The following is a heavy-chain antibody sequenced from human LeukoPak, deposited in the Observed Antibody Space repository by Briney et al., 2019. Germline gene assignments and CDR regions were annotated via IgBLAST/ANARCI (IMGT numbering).Heavy chain of an antibody. CDR2: IYYSGST. CDR1: GGSISSSSYY. D-gene: IGHD3-3*01. Sequence: SETLSLTCTVSGGSISSSSYYWGWIRQPPGKGLEWIGSIYYSGSTYYNPSLKSRVTISVDTSKNQFSLKLSSVTAADTAVYYCAREFSWSGFFDYWGQGTLVTVSS. J-gene: IGHJ4*02. CDR3: AREFSWSGFFDY. V-gene: IGHV4-39*07.